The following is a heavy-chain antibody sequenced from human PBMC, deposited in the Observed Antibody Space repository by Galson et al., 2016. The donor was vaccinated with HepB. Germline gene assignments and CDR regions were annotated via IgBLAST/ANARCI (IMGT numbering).Heavy chain of an antibody. J-gene: IGHJ6*02. Sequence: SLRLSCAASGFTFSNYWMSWIRQAPGKGLEWVANIKQNGREKEYVDSVKGRFTISRDNANNTLYLQMSRLRTDDTAVYYCAKDFKGSGWFSHFFFYYGMDVWGQGTTVTVAS. D-gene: IGHD6-19*01. V-gene: IGHV3-7*03. CDR1: GFTFSNYW. CDR2: IKQNGREK. CDR3: AKDFKGSGWFSHFFFYYGMDV.